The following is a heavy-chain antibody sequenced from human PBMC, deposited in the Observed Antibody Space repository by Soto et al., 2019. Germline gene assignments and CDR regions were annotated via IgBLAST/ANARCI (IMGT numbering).Heavy chain of an antibody. CDR3: ARQHYYDSSGYYTWN. V-gene: IGHV4-39*01. Sequence: SETLSLTCSVSGGSISSNSYYWGWIRQPPGKGLEWIATVHYSGSTYYTPSLKSRVTISADTSNNQFSLRLNSVTAADTAVYYCARQHYYDSSGYYTWNWGQGTLVTVSS. CDR2: VHYSGST. CDR1: GGSISSNSYY. J-gene: IGHJ4*02. D-gene: IGHD3-22*01.